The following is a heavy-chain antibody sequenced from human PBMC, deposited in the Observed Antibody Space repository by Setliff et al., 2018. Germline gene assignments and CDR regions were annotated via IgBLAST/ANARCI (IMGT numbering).Heavy chain of an antibody. CDR1: GFTFNSYS. D-gene: IGHD3-16*01. CDR3: ARDQGSYGYRAFDS. CDR2: ISSTGSYK. V-gene: IGHV3-21*01. Sequence: PGESLKISCAASGFTFNSYSINWVRQAPGKGLEWVSSISSTGSYKPYADSVRGRFTISRDNAKSSLYLQMNSLRAEDTAVYYCARDQGSYGYRAFDSWGQGALVTVSS. J-gene: IGHJ4*02.